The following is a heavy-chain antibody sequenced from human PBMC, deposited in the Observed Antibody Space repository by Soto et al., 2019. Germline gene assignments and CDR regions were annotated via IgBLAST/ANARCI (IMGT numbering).Heavy chain of an antibody. V-gene: IGHV1-18*04. J-gene: IGHJ6*02. D-gene: IGHD1-26*01. CDR1: GYTFSNYG. CDR3: VRVRVGSIPLNYDMDV. Sequence: QVQLVQSGGEVKKPGASVKVSCKASGYTFSNYGVSWVRQAPGQGLEWMGWIIPIFRITNYAQKFQGRLMITADESTRTAYMELSRLGSDDSAVYFCVRVRVGSIPLNYDMDVWGQGTTVTVS. CDR2: IIPIFRIT.